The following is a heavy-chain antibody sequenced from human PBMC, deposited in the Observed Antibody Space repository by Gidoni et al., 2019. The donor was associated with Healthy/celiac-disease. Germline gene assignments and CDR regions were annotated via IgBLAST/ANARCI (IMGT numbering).Heavy chain of an antibody. J-gene: IGHJ4*02. CDR3: ARGGSGWDEPFDY. D-gene: IGHD6-19*01. CDR2: IIPILGIA. CDR1: GGTFSSYA. Sequence: QVQLVQSGPEVKKPGSSVKVSCKASGGTFSSYAISWVRQAPGQGLEWMGRIIPILGIANYAQKFQGRVTITADKSTSTAYMELSSLRSEDTTVYYCARGGSGWDEPFDYWGQGTLVTVSS. V-gene: IGHV1-69*04.